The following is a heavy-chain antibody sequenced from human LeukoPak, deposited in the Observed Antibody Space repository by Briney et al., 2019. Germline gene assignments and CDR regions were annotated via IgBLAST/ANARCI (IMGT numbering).Heavy chain of an antibody. CDR1: GFTFSSYG. Sequence: GGSLRLSCAASGFTFSSYGMSWVRQAPGKGLEWVAFIRYDGSNKYYADSVKGRFTISRDNSKNTLYLQMNSLRAEDTAVYYCAKGGYFDWLGGFDYWGQGTLVTVSS. CDR2: IRYDGSNK. V-gene: IGHV3-30*02. D-gene: IGHD3-9*01. CDR3: AKGGYFDWLGGFDY. J-gene: IGHJ4*02.